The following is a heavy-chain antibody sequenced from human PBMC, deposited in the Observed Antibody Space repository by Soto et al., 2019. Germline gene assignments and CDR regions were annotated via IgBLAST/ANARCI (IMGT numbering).Heavy chain of an antibody. CDR3: ARLPVDSQTHYGQAV. V-gene: IGHV1-69*01. CDR2: IIPIFGTA. CDR1: GGTFSSHA. Sequence: GAWVKVSCKASGGTFSSHAISWVRQAPGQGIKWMGGIIPIFGTANYAQKFQARVTITADESTSTAYVELSRLRSEETAVYYCARLPVDSQTHYGQAVCAQGSTVTLSS. J-gene: IGHJ6*02. D-gene: IGHD5-12*01.